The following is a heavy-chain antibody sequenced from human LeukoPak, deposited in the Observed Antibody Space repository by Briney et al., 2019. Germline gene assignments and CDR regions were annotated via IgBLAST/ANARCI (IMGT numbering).Heavy chain of an antibody. J-gene: IGHJ4*02. Sequence: SETLSLTCTVSGGSISSYYWSWIRQPAGKGLEWIGRIYTSGSTNYSPSLKSRVTISVDTSTNRVSLKLDSVTAADTAVYYCAKTYSGSYSPFDSWGQGTLVTVSS. CDR3: AKTYSGSYSPFDS. CDR2: IYTSGST. D-gene: IGHD1-26*01. CDR1: GGSISSYY. V-gene: IGHV4-4*07.